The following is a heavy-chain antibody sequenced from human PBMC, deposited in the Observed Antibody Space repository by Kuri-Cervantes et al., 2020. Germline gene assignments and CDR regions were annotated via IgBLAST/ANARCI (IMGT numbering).Heavy chain of an antibody. CDR3: VRRQGWSGMDV. J-gene: IGHJ6*02. CDR1: GFTFDDYA. Sequence: SLKISCAASGFTFDDYAMHWVRQAPGKGLEWVSGINWNSGSIGYADSVKGRFTISRDNGKNSLYLQMNSLRDEDTALCYCVRRQGWSGMDVWGQGTTVTVSS. V-gene: IGHV3-9*01. CDR2: INWNSGSI.